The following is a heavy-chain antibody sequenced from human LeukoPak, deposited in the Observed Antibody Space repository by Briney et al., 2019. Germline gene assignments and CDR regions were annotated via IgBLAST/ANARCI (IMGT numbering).Heavy chain of an antibody. D-gene: IGHD5-12*01. J-gene: IGHJ3*02. CDR2: ISWNSGSI. CDR1: GFTFDDYA. Sequence: GGSLRLSCAASGFTFDDYAMHWVRQAPGKGLEWVSGISWNSGSIGYADSVKGRFTISRDNAKNSLYLQMNSLRAEDTALYYCAKARVIVATISGPSGHDAFDIWGQGTMVTISS. V-gene: IGHV3-9*01. CDR3: AKARVIVATISGPSGHDAFDI.